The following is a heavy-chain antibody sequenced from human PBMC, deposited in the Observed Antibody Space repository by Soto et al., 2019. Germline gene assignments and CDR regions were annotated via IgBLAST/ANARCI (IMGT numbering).Heavy chain of an antibody. CDR2: MFPWTSDT. J-gene: IGHJ3*01. Sequence: PGESLKISCQGSGYTFNSFWIGWVRQMPGEGLEWMGLMFPWTSDTRYSPSFQGHVSISVDRSTGTGYLQWNSLKASDTAMYYCVTTRDGTTFFPHWGQGTMVT. V-gene: IGHV5-51*01. CDR3: VTTRDGTTFFPH. CDR1: GYTFNSFW. D-gene: IGHD1-7*01.